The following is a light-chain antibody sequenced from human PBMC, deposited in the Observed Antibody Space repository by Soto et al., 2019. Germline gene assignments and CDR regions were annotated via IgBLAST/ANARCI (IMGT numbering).Light chain of an antibody. CDR3: AVWDDTLSGVV. V-gene: IGLV1-47*01. CDR1: SSNIGSNY. CDR2: KNN. J-gene: IGLJ3*02. Sequence: QSAVTQPPSASGTPGQRVTISCSGSSSNIGSNYVYWYQHLPGTAPKVLIYKNNHRPSGVPDRFSGSKSDTSASLAISGLRYEDEAHYYCAVWDDTLSGVVFGGGTKLTVL.